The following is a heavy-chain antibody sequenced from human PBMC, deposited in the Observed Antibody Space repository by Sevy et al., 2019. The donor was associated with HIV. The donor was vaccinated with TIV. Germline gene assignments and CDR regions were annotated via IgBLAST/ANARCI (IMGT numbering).Heavy chain of an antibody. CDR3: ARDSGDYPYYFDQ. CDR1: GDSIINGLYS. D-gene: IGHD4-17*01. J-gene: IGHJ4*02. Sequence: SETLSLTCVVSGDSIINGLYSWNWIRQPPGKGLEWIGYIYHSGHTYYNPSLRNRVTISIETSKNQFSLKLTSVAAADTAVYYCARDSGDYPYYFDQWGQGTLVTVPS. V-gene: IGHV4-30-2*01. CDR2: IYHSGHT.